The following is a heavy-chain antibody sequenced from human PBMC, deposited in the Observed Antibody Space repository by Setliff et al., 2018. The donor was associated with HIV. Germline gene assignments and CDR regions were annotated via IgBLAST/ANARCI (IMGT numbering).Heavy chain of an antibody. J-gene: IGHJ4*01. D-gene: IGHD1-26*01. V-gene: IGHV1-69-2*01. CDR2: LDPEDGET. CDR1: GFTFKDYY. Sequence: ASVKVSCKASGFTFKDYYMQWVQQAPGKGLEWMGRLDPEDGETIYAEKFLGRVTISTDMSTDTVFMEVNNLRSEDTAVYFCARVGSSPPEYFDYWGQGTLFTVSS. CDR3: ARVGSSPPEYFDY.